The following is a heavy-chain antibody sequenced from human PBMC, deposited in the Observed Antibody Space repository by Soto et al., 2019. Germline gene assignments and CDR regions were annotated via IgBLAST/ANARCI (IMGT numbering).Heavy chain of an antibody. J-gene: IGHJ4*02. Sequence: GSLRLSCAASGFTFSDHYMSWIRQAPGKGLEWVSYISSSGSIIYYADSVKGRFTISRDNAKNSLYLQMNSLRAEDTAVYYCARDLGYYDSSGYFDYWGQGTLVTVSS. CDR1: GFTFSDHY. D-gene: IGHD3-22*01. V-gene: IGHV3-11*01. CDR2: ISSSGSII. CDR3: ARDLGYYDSSGYFDY.